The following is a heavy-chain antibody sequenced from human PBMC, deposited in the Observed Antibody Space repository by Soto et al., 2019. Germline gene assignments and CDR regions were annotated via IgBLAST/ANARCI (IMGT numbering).Heavy chain of an antibody. Sequence: GASVKVCCKAPGGTFSSYAISWVRQAPGQGLEWMGGIIPIFGTANYAQKFQGRVTITADESTSTAYMELSSLRSEDTAVYYCAKRIAAAGSSGDYYYGMDVWGQGTTVTVSS. V-gene: IGHV1-69*13. CDR2: IIPIFGTA. J-gene: IGHJ6*02. CDR1: GGTFSSYA. CDR3: AKRIAAAGSSGDYYYGMDV. D-gene: IGHD6-13*01.